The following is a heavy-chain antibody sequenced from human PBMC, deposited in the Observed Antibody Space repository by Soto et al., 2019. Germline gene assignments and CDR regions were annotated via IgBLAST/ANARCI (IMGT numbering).Heavy chain of an antibody. CDR2: ISGSGGST. Sequence: GGSLRLSCAASGFTFSSYAMSWVRQAPGKGLEWVSAISGSGGSTYYAGSVKGRFTISRDNSKNTLYLQMNSLRAEDTAVYYCAKDVRYCSGGSCYPSPFDYWGQGTLVTVSS. J-gene: IGHJ4*02. CDR1: GFTFSSYA. V-gene: IGHV3-23*01. CDR3: AKDVRYCSGGSCYPSPFDY. D-gene: IGHD2-15*01.